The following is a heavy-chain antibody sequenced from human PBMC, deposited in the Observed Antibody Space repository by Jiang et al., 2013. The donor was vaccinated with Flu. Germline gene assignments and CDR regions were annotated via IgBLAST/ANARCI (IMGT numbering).Heavy chain of an antibody. CDR3: ARLADCGGDCYHPGPPRAPP. J-gene: IGHJ6*04. V-gene: IGHV4-34*01. D-gene: IGHD2-21*01. Sequence: LLKPSETLSLTCAVYGGSFSGYYWSWIRQPPGKGLEWIGEINHSGSTNYNPSLKSRVTISVDTSKNQFSLKLSSVTAADTAVYYCARLADCGGDCYHPGPPRAPPWGKGTTVTVSS. CDR2: INHSGST. CDR1: GGSFSGYY.